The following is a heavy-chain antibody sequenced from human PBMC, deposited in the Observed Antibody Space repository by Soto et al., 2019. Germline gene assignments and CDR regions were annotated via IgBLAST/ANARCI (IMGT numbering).Heavy chain of an antibody. V-gene: IGHV1-18*01. J-gene: IGHJ6*02. CDR3: ARRAPPMDV. CDR1: GYTFTSYG. Sequence: QVQLVQSGAEVKKPGASVKVSCKASGYTFTSYGISWVRQAPRQGLEWMGWISAYNGNTNYTQQLQGRVTMTTDTSTSTAYRELRSLRSDDTAVYFCARRAPPMDVWGQGTTVTVSS. CDR2: ISAYNGNT.